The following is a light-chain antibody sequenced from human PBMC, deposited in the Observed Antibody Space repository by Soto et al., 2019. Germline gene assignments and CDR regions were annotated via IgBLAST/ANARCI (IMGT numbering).Light chain of an antibody. V-gene: IGLV1-40*01. CDR3: QSSDSSLSGSVV. Sequence: HSVLTQPPSVSGAPGQRVTISCAGSNYNIGAGYDVNWYQQLPGTAPKLLIYDDNNRPSGVPDRFSGSKSATSASLAITGLQAEDEANYYCQSSDSSLSGSVVFGGGTKLTVL. J-gene: IGLJ2*01. CDR2: DDN. CDR1: NYNIGAGYD.